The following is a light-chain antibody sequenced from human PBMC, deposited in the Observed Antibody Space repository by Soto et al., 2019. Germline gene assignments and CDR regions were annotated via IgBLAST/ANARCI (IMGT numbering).Light chain of an antibody. CDR1: QSISNY. CDR3: QQSYSSPFT. CDR2: AAS. Sequence: DIQMTQSPSSLSASVGDRVTITCRASQSISNYLNWYQQKPGKAPKLLIYAASSLQSGVPSRFNGSGSRTDFTLTINSLQSEDFSTYYCQQSYSSPFTFGGGTKVEIK. V-gene: IGKV1-39*01. J-gene: IGKJ4*01.